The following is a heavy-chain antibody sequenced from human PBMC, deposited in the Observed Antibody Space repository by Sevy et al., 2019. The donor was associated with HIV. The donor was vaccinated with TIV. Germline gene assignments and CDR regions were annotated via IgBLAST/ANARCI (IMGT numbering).Heavy chain of an antibody. V-gene: IGHV3-11*01. CDR1: GFTFSDYY. CDR3: AGLIAAAGKGSDY. D-gene: IGHD6-13*01. Sequence: GSLRLSCAASGFTFSDYYMSWIRQAPGKGLEWVSHISSSGSTIYYADSVKGRFTISRDNAKNSLYLQMNSLRAEDTAVYYCAGLIAAAGKGSDYWGQGTLVTVSS. CDR2: ISSSGSTI. J-gene: IGHJ4*02.